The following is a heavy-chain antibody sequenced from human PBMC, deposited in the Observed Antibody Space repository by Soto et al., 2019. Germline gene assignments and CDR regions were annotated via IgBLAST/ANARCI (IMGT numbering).Heavy chain of an antibody. J-gene: IGHJ6*03. CDR1: GDSVSSNSAG. Sequence: SQTLSLTCDISGDSVSSNSAGWNWIRQTPSRGLGWLGRTYYKSKWYYTYAASVKSRITVSPDTSKNQFSLQLTSVTPEDTAVYYCARGSWDDVSGHYYMDVWDKGTTVTAP. V-gene: IGHV6-1*01. D-gene: IGHD1-1*01. CDR3: ARGSWDDVSGHYYMDV. CDR2: TYYKSKWYY.